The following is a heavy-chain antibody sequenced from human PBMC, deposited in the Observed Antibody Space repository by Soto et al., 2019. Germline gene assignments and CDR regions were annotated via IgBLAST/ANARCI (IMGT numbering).Heavy chain of an antibody. D-gene: IGHD3-22*01. CDR3: ARYPRYYYDSSGYYLLAPGPDYYGMDV. J-gene: IGHJ6*02. CDR1: GYSFTTYG. V-gene: IGHV7-4-1*02. CDR2: FNTYTGNP. Sequence: QVQLVQSGHEVKQPGASVKVSCKASGYSFTTYGMNWVPQAPGQGLEWMGWFNTYTGNPTYAQGFTGRFVFSMATSASTAYLQISSLKAEDMAMYYCARYPRYYYDSSGYYLLAPGPDYYGMDVWGQGTTVTVSS.